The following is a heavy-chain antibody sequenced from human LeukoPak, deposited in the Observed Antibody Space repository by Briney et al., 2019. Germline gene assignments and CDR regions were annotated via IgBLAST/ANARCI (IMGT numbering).Heavy chain of an antibody. CDR1: GGGFSSYT. V-gene: IGHV1-69*06. D-gene: IGHD6-19*01. J-gene: IGHJ6*03. CDR3: ARGGGSIAVDRTAYYYYYMDV. CDR2: IIPIFGTA. Sequence: GPSARVSSKASGGGFSSYTIRWVRQAPRQGLERMGGIIPIFGTANYAHKFQGRVTITADKSTSTAYMELSSLRSEDTAVYYCARGGGSIAVDRTAYYYYYMDVWGKGTTVTVSS.